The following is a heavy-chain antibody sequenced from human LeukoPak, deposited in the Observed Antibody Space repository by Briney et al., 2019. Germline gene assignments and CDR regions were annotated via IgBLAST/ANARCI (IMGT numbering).Heavy chain of an antibody. J-gene: IGHJ4*02. V-gene: IGHV1-18*01. D-gene: IGHD3-10*01. CDR3: ARAAPSYGSGSYAEY. CDR1: GYTFTSYG. Sequence: ASVKVSCKASGYTFTSYGISWVRQAPGQGLEWMGWISAYNGNTNYAQKLQGRVTMTTDTSTSTAYMELRSLRSDDTAVYYCARAAPSYGSGSYAEYWGQGTLVTVSS. CDR2: ISAYNGNT.